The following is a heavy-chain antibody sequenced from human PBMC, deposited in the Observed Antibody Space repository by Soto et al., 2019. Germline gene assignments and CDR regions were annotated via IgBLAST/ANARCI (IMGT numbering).Heavy chain of an antibody. CDR3: VKDLERNTMIAVIMTAFDS. Sequence: PGGSLRLSCAASGFTFDDYAMHWVRQTPGKGLEGVAGINWNSGRIGYADFVKGRFTISRDNAKKSLFLQMNSLSPEDTALYYCVKDLERNTMIAVIMTAFDSWGQGT. D-gene: IGHD3-22*01. V-gene: IGHV3-9*01. J-gene: IGHJ4*01. CDR1: GFTFDDYA. CDR2: INWNSGRI.